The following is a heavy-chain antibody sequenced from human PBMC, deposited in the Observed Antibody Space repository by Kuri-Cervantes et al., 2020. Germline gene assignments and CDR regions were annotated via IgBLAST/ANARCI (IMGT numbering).Heavy chain of an antibody. J-gene: IGHJ4*02. V-gene: IGHV3-21*01. CDR1: GFTFSSYS. CDR3: SLCESGSLGRAVPGGDY. D-gene: IGHD5-12*01. CDR2: ISSSSSYI. Sequence: GESLKISCAASGFTFSSYSMNWVRQAPGKGLEWVSSISSSSSYIYYADSVKGRFTISRDNAKKLLYLQMNSLRAEDTAVYYCSLCESGSLGRAVPGGDYWGQGTLVTVSS.